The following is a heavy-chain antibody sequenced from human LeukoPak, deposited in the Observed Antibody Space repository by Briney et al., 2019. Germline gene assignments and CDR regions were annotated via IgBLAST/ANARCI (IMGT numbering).Heavy chain of an antibody. CDR1: GYTFTGYY. CDR2: INPNSGGT. Sequence: ASVKVSCKASGYTFTGYYMHWVRQAPGQGLEWMGWINPNSGGTNYAQKFQGRVTMTRDTSISTAYMELSRLRSDDTAVYYCARDFGNSGWYSGSVWFDPWGQRTLVTVSS. J-gene: IGHJ5*02. D-gene: IGHD6-19*01. V-gene: IGHV1-2*02. CDR3: ARDFGNSGWYSGSVWFDP.